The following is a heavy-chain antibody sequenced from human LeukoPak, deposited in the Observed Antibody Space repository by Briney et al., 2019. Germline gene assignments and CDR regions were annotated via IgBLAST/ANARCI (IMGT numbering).Heavy chain of an antibody. J-gene: IGHJ3*02. CDR3: ARVHYLGTNGVRHHDAFDI. CDR1: GYTFTSYG. D-gene: IGHD2-8*01. CDR2: ISAYNGNT. Sequence: ASVKVSCKASGYTFTSYGISWVRQAPGQGLEWMGWISAYNGNTNYAQKLQGRVTMTTDTSTSTAYMELRSLRSDDTAVYYSARVHYLGTNGVRHHDAFDIWGQGTMVTVSS. V-gene: IGHV1-18*01.